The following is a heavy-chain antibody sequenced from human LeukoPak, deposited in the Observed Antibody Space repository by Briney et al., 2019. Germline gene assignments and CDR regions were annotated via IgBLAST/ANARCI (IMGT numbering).Heavy chain of an antibody. V-gene: IGHV1-69*04. D-gene: IGHD1-26*01. CDR1: GGTFSSYA. J-gene: IGHJ4*02. CDR3: ARDDGGLQVGATEGNY. Sequence: WASVKVSCKASGGTFSSYAISWVRQAPGQGLEWMGRIIPILGIANYAQKFQGRVTITADKSTSTAYMELSSLRSEDTAVYYCARDDGGLQVGATEGNYWGQGTLVTVSS. CDR2: IIPILGIA.